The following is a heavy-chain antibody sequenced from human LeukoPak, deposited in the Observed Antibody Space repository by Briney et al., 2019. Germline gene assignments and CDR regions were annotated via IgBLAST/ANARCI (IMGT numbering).Heavy chain of an antibody. J-gene: IGHJ4*02. V-gene: IGHV3-11*04. Sequence: PGGSLRLSCAASGFTFSDYYMSWIRQAPGKGLEWVSYTSSSGNTTYHADSVKGRFTISRDNAKNSLYLQMSSLRAEDTAVYYCARDGGSSWYFDYWGQGTLVTVSS. CDR3: ARDGGSSWYFDY. CDR1: GFTFSDYY. D-gene: IGHD6-13*01. CDR2: TSSSGNTT.